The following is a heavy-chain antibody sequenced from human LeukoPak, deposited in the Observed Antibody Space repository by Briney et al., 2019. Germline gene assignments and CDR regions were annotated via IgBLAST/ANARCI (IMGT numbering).Heavy chain of an antibody. D-gene: IGHD3-3*01. J-gene: IGHJ6*03. CDR3: AKDGLSYDFWSGRDYYYYMDV. CDR1: GFTFSSYA. V-gene: IGHV3-23*01. Sequence: GGSLRLSCAASGFTFSSYAMSWVRQAPGKGLEWVSAISGSGGSTYYADSVKGRFTISRDNSKNTLYLQMNSLRAEDTAVYYCAKDGLSYDFWSGRDYYYYMDVWGKGTTVTVSS. CDR2: ISGSGGST.